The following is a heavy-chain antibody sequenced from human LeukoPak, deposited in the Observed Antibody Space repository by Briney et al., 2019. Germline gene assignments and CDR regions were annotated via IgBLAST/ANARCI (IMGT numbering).Heavy chain of an antibody. CDR1: GGSMSSYY. CDR2: IYYSGST. D-gene: IGHD6-13*01. CDR3: ARQGLPSGYSSSYFDY. V-gene: IGHV4-59*08. J-gene: IGHJ4*02. Sequence: SETLSLTCTVSGGSMSSYYWSWIRQPPGKGLEWIGYIYYSGSTNYNPSLESRVTISVDTSKNQFSLKLSSVTAADTAVYYCARQGLPSGYSSSYFDYWGQGTLVTVSS.